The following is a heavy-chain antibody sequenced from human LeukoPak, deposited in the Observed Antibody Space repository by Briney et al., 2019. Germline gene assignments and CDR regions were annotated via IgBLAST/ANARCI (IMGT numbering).Heavy chain of an antibody. J-gene: IGHJ4*02. CDR2: ISGSGGSS. CDR3: AKYPRIVVVPAAFRFDD. D-gene: IGHD2-2*01. Sequence: GGSLRLSCAASGFTFSSYAMTWVRQAPGKGLEWVSGISGSGGSSYSADSVKGRFTISRDNSKNTLYLQMNSLRAEDTAVYYCAKYPRIVVVPAAFRFDDWGQGTLVTVSS. V-gene: IGHV3-23*01. CDR1: GFTFSSYA.